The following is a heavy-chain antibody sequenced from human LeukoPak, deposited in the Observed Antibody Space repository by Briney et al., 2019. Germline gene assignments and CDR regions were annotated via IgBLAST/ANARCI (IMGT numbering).Heavy chain of an antibody. CDR2: INHSGST. D-gene: IGHD2-2*01. Sequence: SETLSLTCAVYGGSFSGYYWSWIRQPPGKGLEWIGEINHSGSTNYDPSLKSRVTISVHTSKNQFSLKLSSVTAADTAVYYCARGRYCSSTSCYDFQHWGQGTLVTVSS. CDR3: ARGRYCSSTSCYDFQH. V-gene: IGHV4-34*01. J-gene: IGHJ1*01. CDR1: GGSFSGYY.